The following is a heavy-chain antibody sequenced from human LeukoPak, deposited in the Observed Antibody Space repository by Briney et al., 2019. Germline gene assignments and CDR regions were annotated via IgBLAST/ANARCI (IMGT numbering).Heavy chain of an antibody. J-gene: IGHJ6*02. CDR2: IYYSGTT. V-gene: IGHV4-59*01. D-gene: IGHD3-16*01. CDR1: GASINTYY. CDR3: ARAVTFLGADYYYYYGIDV. Sequence: SETLSLTCTVSGASINTYYWSWIRQPPGKGLEWIGYIYYSGTTSYNPSLKTRVTISIDTSKNQFSLKLGSVTAADTAVYYCARAVTFLGADYYYYYGIDVWGQGTTVAVSS.